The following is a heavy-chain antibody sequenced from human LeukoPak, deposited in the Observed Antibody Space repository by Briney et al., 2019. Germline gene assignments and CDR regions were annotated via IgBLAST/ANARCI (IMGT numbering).Heavy chain of an antibody. CDR2: FDSAGDT. Sequence: GGSLRLSCAAFGFTFTSYDMHWVRQSTGKGLEWVSTFDSAGDTFYADSVKGRFTISREGAKSSLYLQMNSLRPGDTAVYYCARGVPWGKHFDSWGQGILVTVSS. CDR3: ARGVPWGKHFDS. D-gene: IGHD1-26*01. V-gene: IGHV3-13*01. CDR1: GFTFTSYD. J-gene: IGHJ4*02.